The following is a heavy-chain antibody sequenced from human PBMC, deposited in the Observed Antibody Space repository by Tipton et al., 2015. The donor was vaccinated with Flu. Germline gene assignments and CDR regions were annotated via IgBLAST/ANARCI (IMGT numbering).Heavy chain of an antibody. CDR1: GFTFNSYS. V-gene: IGHV3-21*01. D-gene: IGHD3-3*01. J-gene: IGHJ4*02. CDR2: ISSTGSYI. CDR3: ARSHYDFWSGYPPSRFDY. Sequence: AASGFTFNSYSMNWVRQAPGKGLEWVSSISSTGSYIYYADSVKGRFSVSRDNARNSLYLHMNSLRAEDTAVYYCARSHYDFWSGYPPSRFDYWGQGALVTVSS.